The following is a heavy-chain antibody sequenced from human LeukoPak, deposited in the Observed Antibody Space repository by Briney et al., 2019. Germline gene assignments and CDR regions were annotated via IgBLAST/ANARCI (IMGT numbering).Heavy chain of an antibody. CDR3: ASLTTGSYYYGMDV. D-gene: IGHD4-11*01. V-gene: IGHV1-8*01. CDR2: MNPNSGNT. Sequence: ASVKVSCKASGYTFTSYDINWVRQATGQGLEWMGWMNPNSGNTGYAQKFQGRVTMTRNTSISTAYMELSSLRSEDTAVYYCASLTTGSYYYGMDVWGQGTTVTVSS. CDR1: GYTFTSYD. J-gene: IGHJ6*02.